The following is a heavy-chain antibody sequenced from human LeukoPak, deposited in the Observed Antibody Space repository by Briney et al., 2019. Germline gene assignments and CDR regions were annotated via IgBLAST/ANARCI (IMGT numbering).Heavy chain of an antibody. J-gene: IGHJ4*02. Sequence: SVKVSCKASGYTFTGYYMHWGRQAPGQGLGWVGGITLHSGGTNNSWNFPGRVTMTRDTSITTAYMELSRLTSDDTAVYYCARESPAYCSPDCYTLGYWGQGTLVTVSS. CDR1: GYTFTGYY. CDR3: ARESPAYCSPDCYTLGY. D-gene: IGHD2-21*02. CDR2: ITLHSGGT. V-gene: IGHV1-2*02.